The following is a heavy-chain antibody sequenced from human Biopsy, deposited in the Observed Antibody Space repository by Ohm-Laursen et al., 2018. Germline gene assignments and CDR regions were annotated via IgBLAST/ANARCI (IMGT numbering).Heavy chain of an antibody. V-gene: IGHV4-59*07. CDR2: IDYRGST. D-gene: IGHD3-22*01. Sequence: SDTLSLTCSVSGGSFSTYYWTWIRQPPGKGLEWIACIDYRGSTNYNPSLKSRVSISIDTSKNQLSLRLNSVTAADTAVYYCARVSRSIYDSTFDSFNIWGPGTMATVSS. J-gene: IGHJ3*02. CDR1: GGSFSTYY. CDR3: ARVSRSIYDSTFDSFNI.